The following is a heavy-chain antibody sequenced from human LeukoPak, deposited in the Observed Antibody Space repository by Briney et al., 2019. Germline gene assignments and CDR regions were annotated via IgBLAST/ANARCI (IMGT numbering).Heavy chain of an antibody. D-gene: IGHD3-22*01. CDR2: ISAYNGNT. CDR3: ARDTPHYYDSSGYNDAFDI. J-gene: IGHJ3*02. V-gene: IGHV1-18*01. Sequence: GASVKVSCKASGYTFTSYGISWVRQAPGQGLEWMGWISAYNGNTNYAQKLQGRVTMTTDTSTSTAYMELRSLRSDDTAVYYCARDTPHYYDSSGYNDAFDIWGQGTMVTVSS. CDR1: GYTFTSYG.